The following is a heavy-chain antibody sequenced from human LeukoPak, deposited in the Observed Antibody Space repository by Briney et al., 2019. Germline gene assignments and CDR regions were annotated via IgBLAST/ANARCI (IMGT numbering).Heavy chain of an antibody. D-gene: IGHD3-22*01. CDR1: GYTFTGYY. CDR3: ATVDYDSSGYGNY. CDR2: INPNSGGT. Sequence: ASVKVSCKASGYTFTGYYMHWVRQAPGQGLEWMGWINPNSGGTNYAQKFQGRVTMTEDTSTDTAYMELSSLRSEDTAVYYCATVDYDSSGYGNYWGQGTLVTVSS. V-gene: IGHV1-2*02. J-gene: IGHJ4*02.